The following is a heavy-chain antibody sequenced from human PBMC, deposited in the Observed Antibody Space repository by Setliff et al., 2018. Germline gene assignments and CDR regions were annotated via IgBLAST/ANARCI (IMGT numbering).Heavy chain of an antibody. CDR1: GYTFTSYY. J-gene: IGHJ4*02. V-gene: IGHV1-46*01. CDR2: INPSGGST. Sequence: ASVKVSCKASGYTFTSYYMHWVRQAPGQGLEWMGIINPSGGSTSYAQKFQGRVTMTTDTSTSTAYMELRSLRSDDTAVYYCARTYYYDSSGSVFDYWGQGTLVTVSS. D-gene: IGHD3-22*01. CDR3: ARTYYYDSSGSVFDY.